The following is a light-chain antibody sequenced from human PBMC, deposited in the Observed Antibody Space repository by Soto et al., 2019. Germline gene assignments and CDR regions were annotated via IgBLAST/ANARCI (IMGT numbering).Light chain of an antibody. Sequence: DIQMTQPPSSVSASVGDRVTITCRATQGISRWLAWYQQKPGKAPELLIYAASNLQSGVPSRFSGSGSGTDFTLTISSLQPEDFATYYGQQANSFPLTCGGGTKVEIK. CDR2: AAS. CDR3: QQANSFPLT. V-gene: IGKV1-12*01. CDR1: QGISRW. J-gene: IGKJ4*01.